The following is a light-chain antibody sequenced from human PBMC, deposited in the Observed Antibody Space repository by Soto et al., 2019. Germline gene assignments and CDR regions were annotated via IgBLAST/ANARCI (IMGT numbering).Light chain of an antibody. Sequence: IQVYNSPSALSANEGDRVTITCRASQSISSWLAWYQQKPGKAPKLLIYDASSLESGVPSRFSGSGSGTEFTLTISSLQPDDFATYYCQQYNSYWTFGQGTMV. CDR2: DAS. J-gene: IGKJ1*01. V-gene: IGKV1-5*01. CDR1: QSISSW. CDR3: QQYNSYWT.